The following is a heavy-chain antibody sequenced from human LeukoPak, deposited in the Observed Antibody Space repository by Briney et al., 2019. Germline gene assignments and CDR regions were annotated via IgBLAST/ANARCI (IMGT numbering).Heavy chain of an antibody. CDR3: ASSFLGYCSGGSCYSNYYYYGMDV. D-gene: IGHD2-15*01. V-gene: IGHV1-69*13. Sequence: SVKVSCTASGGTFSSYAISWVRQAPGQGLEWMGGIIPIFGTANYAQKFQGRVTITADESTSTAYMELSSLRSEDTAVYYCASSFLGYCSGGSCYSNYYYYGMDVWGQGTTVTVSS. CDR1: GGTFSSYA. CDR2: IIPIFGTA. J-gene: IGHJ6*02.